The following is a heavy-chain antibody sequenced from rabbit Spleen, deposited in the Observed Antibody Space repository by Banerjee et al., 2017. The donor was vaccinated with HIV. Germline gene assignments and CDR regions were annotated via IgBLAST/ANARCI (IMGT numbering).Heavy chain of an antibody. V-gene: IGHV1S40*01. CDR3: ARGYDGYFNVGYGGAFDP. D-gene: IGHD7-1*01. Sequence: QSLEESGGDLVKPGASLTLTCTASGFTFSSYWICWVRQAPGKGLEWIACIATGAGNTYYATWAKGRFTISKTSSTTVTLQVTSLTAADTATYFCARGYDGYFNVGYGGAFDPWGPGTLVTVS. CDR1: GFTFSSYW. CDR2: IATGAGNT. J-gene: IGHJ2*01.